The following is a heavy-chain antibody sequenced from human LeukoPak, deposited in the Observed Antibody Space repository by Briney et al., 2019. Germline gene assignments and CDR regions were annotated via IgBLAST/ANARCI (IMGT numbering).Heavy chain of an antibody. V-gene: IGHV4-61*02. CDR1: GGSISSGSYY. J-gene: IGHJ6*03. D-gene: IGHD2-2*01. CDR2: IYTSGST. CDR3: ARAPGYCSTTSCEYYYYMDV. Sequence: PSETLSLTCTVSGGSISSGSYYWSWIRQPAGKGLEWIGRIYTSGSTNYNPSLKSRVTMSIDTSKNQFSLEVSSVTAADTAVYYCARAPGYCSTTSCEYYYYMDVWGKGTTVTVSS.